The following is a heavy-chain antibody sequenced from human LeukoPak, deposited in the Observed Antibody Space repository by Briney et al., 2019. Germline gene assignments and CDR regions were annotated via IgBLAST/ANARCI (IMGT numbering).Heavy chain of an antibody. CDR1: GFTFSNAR. Sequence: PGGSLRLSCAASGFTFSNARMSWFRPAPGKGQEWVGRIRRKTDGGTTDYAAPVKGRVTIPIDDSKNTLYLQMNSLKTEDTAVYYCTTDPDCSGGSCYPVGYFDYWGQGTLVTVSS. J-gene: IGHJ4*02. D-gene: IGHD2-15*01. V-gene: IGHV3-15*01. CDR3: TTDPDCSGGSCYPVGYFDY. CDR2: IRRKTDGGTT.